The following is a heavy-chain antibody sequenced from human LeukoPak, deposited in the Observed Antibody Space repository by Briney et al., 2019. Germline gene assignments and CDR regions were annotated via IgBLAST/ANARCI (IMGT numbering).Heavy chain of an antibody. Sequence: GGSLRLSCAASGFTFSSYWMSWVRQAPGKGREWVANIKQDGSEKYYVDSVKGRFTISRDNAKNSLYLQMNSLRAEDTAVYYCARTLYYYDSSGYYGRDYWGQGTLVTVSS. V-gene: IGHV3-7*01. CDR2: IKQDGSEK. D-gene: IGHD3-22*01. CDR3: ARTLYYYDSSGYYGRDY. CDR1: GFTFSSYW. J-gene: IGHJ4*02.